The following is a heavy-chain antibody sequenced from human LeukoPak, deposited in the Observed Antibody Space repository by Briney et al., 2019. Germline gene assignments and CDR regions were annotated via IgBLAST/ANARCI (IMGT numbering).Heavy chain of an antibody. Sequence: GGSLRLSCAASGFTFDDYTMHWVRQAPGKGLEWVSLISWDGGSTYYADSVKGRFTISRDNSKNSLYLQMNTLRAEDTAVYYCARDRHKYNYDSGGYPPYWGQGTLVTVSS. V-gene: IGHV3-43*01. CDR1: GFTFDDYT. J-gene: IGHJ4*02. CDR2: ISWDGGST. CDR3: ARDRHKYNYDSGGYPPY. D-gene: IGHD3-22*01.